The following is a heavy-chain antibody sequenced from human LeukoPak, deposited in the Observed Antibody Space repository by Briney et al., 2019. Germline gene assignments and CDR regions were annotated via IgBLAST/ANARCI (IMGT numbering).Heavy chain of an antibody. CDR1: GSTFISYW. Sequence: GAPLQISGKGSGSTFISYWSGGVRPLRGKGLEWMGIIYPGDSDTRYSPALQGQVTSAADKAISTAYLQWSSLKASDTAMYYCARHRGYCSSTSCQKGYFDLWGRGTLVTVSS. J-gene: IGHJ2*01. CDR3: ARHRGYCSSTSCQKGYFDL. V-gene: IGHV5-51*01. CDR2: IYPGDSDT. D-gene: IGHD2-2*03.